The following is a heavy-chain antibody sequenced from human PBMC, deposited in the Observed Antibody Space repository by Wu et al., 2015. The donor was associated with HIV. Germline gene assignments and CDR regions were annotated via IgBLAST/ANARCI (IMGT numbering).Heavy chain of an antibody. V-gene: IGHV1-46*03. J-gene: IGHJ3*02. Sequence: QVQLVQSGAEVKKPGASVKVSCKASGYTFTSYYMHWVRQAPGQGLEWMGIINPSGGSTSYAQKFQGRVTMTRDTSTSTVYMELSSLRSEDTAVYYCAREGGYYYDSSGFGAFDIWGQGTMVTVSS. CDR2: INPSGGST. D-gene: IGHD3-22*01. CDR3: AREGGYYYDSSGFGAFDI. CDR1: GYTFTSYY.